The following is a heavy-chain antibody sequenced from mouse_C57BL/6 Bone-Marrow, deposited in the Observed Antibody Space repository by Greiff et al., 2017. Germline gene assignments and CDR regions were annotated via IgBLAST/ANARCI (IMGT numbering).Heavy chain of an antibody. V-gene: IGHV5-4*01. CDR1: GFTFSSYA. CDR3: ARPGDYDVAWFAY. J-gene: IGHJ3*01. Sequence: EVQLQESGGGLVKPGGSLTLSCAASGFTFSSYAMSWVRQTPEKRLEWVATISDGGSYTYYPDNVKGRFTISRDNAKNNLYLQMSHLKSEDTAMYYCARPGDYDVAWFAYWGQATLVTVST. D-gene: IGHD2-4*01. CDR2: ISDGGSYT.